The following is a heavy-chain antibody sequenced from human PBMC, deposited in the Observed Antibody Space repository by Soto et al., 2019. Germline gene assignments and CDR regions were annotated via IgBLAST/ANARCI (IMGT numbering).Heavy chain of an antibody. CDR3: AKDFNAPIHGLKYHYYYGMDV. CDR2: ISYDGSNK. Sequence: GGSLRLSCAASGFTFSSYGMHWVRQAPGKGLEWVAVISYDGSNKYYADSVKGRFTISRDNSKDTLYLQMNSLRAEDTAVYYCAKDFNAPIHGLKYHYYYGMDVWGQGTTVTVSS. V-gene: IGHV3-30*18. J-gene: IGHJ6*02. D-gene: IGHD2-21*01. CDR1: GFTFSSYG.